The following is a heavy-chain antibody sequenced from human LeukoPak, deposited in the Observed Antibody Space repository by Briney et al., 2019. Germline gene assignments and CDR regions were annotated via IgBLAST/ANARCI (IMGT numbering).Heavy chain of an antibody. Sequence: GGSLRLSCAASGFTFGTYEMHWVRQAPGKGLEWVSDISSSGSTMYYADSVKGRFTTSRDSAKNLLYLQMHSLRAEDTAVYYCSLLAVASPQDYWGQGTLVTVSS. CDR3: SLLAVASPQDY. CDR1: GFTFGTYE. D-gene: IGHD6-19*01. V-gene: IGHV3-48*03. J-gene: IGHJ4*02. CDR2: ISSSGSTM.